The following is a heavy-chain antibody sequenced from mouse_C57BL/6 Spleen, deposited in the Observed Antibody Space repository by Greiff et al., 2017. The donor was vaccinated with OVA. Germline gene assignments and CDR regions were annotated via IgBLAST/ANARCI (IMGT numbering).Heavy chain of an antibody. V-gene: IGHV1-15*01. CDR1: GYTFTDYE. CDR3: TRVYSNWVYAMDY. D-gene: IGHD2-5*01. Sequence: VQLQQSGAELVRPGASVTLSCKASGYTFTDYEMHWVKQTPVHGLEWIGAIDPETGGTAYNQKFKGKAILAADKSSSTAYMELRSLTSEDSAVYYCTRVYSNWVYAMDYWGQGTSVTVSS. CDR2: IDPETGGT. J-gene: IGHJ4*01.